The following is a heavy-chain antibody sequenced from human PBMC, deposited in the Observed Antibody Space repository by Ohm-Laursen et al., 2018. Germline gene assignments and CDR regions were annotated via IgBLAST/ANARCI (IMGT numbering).Heavy chain of an antibody. CDR3: ARDRYYDFWSGSKVLDY. Sequence: SLRLSCAASGFTFSSYAMSWVRQAPGKGLEWVSGISGSGGSSYYADSVKGRFTISRDNAKNSLYLQMNSLRAEDTAVYYCARDRYYDFWSGSKVLDYWGQGTLVTVSS. CDR2: ISGSGGSS. D-gene: IGHD3-3*01. J-gene: IGHJ4*02. CDR1: GFTFSSYA. V-gene: IGHV3-23*01.